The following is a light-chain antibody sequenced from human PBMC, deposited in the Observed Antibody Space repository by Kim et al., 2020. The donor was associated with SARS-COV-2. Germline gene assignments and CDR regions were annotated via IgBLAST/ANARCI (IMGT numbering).Light chain of an antibody. V-gene: IGKV4-1*01. CDR3: QQYFTTPLT. CDR1: QSLLYSANDKNY. Sequence: ATINCKSNQSLLYSANDKNYLAWYQQKAGQPPKLLIYWASTRESGVPDRISGSGSGTDFTLTISGLQAEDVSVYYCQQYFTTPLTFGGGTKVDIK. J-gene: IGKJ4*01. CDR2: WAS.